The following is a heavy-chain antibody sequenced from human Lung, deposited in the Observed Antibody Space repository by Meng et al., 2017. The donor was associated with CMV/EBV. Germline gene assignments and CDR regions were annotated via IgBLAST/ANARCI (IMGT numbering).Heavy chain of an antibody. Sequence: SCRASGYTFTAYGNSWVRQAPGQGLEWMGWINPYSGSTNYAQNLQGTVTMTTDTSTSTAYMELRSLRSDDTAVYYCARDEGATPFDYWGQGTLVTVSS. CDR3: ARDEGATPFDY. J-gene: IGHJ4*02. CDR2: INPYSGST. V-gene: IGHV1-18*01. D-gene: IGHD1-26*01. CDR1: GYTFTAYG.